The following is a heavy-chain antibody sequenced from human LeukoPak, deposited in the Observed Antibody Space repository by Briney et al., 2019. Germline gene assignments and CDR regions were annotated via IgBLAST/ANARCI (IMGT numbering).Heavy chain of an antibody. Sequence: PGGSLRLSCAASGFTFSSYGMHWVRQAPGKGLEWVAVIWYDGSSKYYADSVKGRFTISRDNSKNTLYLQMNSLRAEDTAVYYCAKDSALPDIVVVPAAKGFDYWGQGTLVTVSS. CDR1: GFTFSSYG. D-gene: IGHD2-2*01. V-gene: IGHV3-33*06. CDR3: AKDSALPDIVVVPAAKGFDY. J-gene: IGHJ4*02. CDR2: IWYDGSSK.